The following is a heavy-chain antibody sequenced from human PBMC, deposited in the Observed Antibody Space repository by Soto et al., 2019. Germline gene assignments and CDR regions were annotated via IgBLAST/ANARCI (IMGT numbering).Heavy chain of an antibody. CDR3: ARGPGYYDSSGYYYY. CDR2: IWYDGSNK. J-gene: IGHJ4*02. CDR1: GFTFSSYG. V-gene: IGHV3-33*01. Sequence: PGGSLRLSCAASGFTFSSYGMHWVRQAPGKGLEWVAVIWYDGSNKYYADSVKGRFTISRDNSKNTLYLQMNSLRAEDTAVYYCARGPGYYDSSGYYYYWGQGTLVTVSS. D-gene: IGHD3-22*01.